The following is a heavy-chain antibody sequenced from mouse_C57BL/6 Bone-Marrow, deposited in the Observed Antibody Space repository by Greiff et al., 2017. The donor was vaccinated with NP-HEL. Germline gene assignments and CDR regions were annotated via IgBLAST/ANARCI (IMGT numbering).Heavy chain of an antibody. CDR3: ARKGYYGSSWYFDV. D-gene: IGHD1-1*01. J-gene: IGHJ1*03. CDR1: GYTFTSYW. V-gene: IGHV1-64*01. CDR2: IHPNSGST. Sequence: QVHVKQPGAELVKPGASVKLSCKASGYTFTSYWMHWVKQRPGQGLEWIGMIHPNSGSTNYNEKFKSKATLTVDKSSSTAYMQLSSLTSEDSAVYYCARKGYYGSSWYFDVWGTGTTVTVSS.